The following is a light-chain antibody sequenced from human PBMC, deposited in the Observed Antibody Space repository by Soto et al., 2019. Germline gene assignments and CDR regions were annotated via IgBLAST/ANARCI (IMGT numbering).Light chain of an antibody. CDR3: GTWDTSLSAVV. J-gene: IGLJ2*01. V-gene: IGLV1-51*01. CDR1: SSNI. CDR2: DNN. Sequence: QSVLTQPPSVSAAPGQKVTISCSGSSSNIVSWYQQLPGTAPKLLIYDNNKRPSGIPDRFSGSKSGTSATLSITGLQTGDEADYYCGTWDTSLSAVVFGGGTKLTVL.